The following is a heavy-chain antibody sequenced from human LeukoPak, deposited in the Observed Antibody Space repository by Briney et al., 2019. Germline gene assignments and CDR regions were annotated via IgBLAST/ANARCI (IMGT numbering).Heavy chain of an antibody. CDR3: AIDPNWGTHS. V-gene: IGHV3-23*01. CDR2: IGSSGGGI. D-gene: IGHD7-27*01. J-gene: IGHJ4*02. CDR1: GFTFSTYT. Sequence: GGSLRLSCAASGFTFSTYTMYWVRHPPGKRLEWVSIIGSSGGGIRYADSVKGRFTISRDNSKNALYLQMNSLRVEDTAVYYCAIDPNWGTHSWGQGVLVTVSS.